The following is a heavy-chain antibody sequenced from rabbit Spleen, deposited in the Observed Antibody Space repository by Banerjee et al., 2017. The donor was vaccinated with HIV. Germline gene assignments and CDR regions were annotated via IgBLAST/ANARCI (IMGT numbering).Heavy chain of an antibody. J-gene: IGHJ6*01. CDR3: ARDTGSSFSSYGMDL. Sequence: QSLEESGGGLVKPGGTLTLTCTVSGFSFGSNYYMCWVRQAPGKGLEWIACIASGNSGYTYYATWATGRFTCSKTSSTTVTLQMTSLTAADTATYFCARDTGSSFSSYGMDLWGPGTLVTVS. CDR2: IASGNSGYT. D-gene: IGHD8-1*01. V-gene: IGHV1S40*01. CDR1: GFSFGSNYY.